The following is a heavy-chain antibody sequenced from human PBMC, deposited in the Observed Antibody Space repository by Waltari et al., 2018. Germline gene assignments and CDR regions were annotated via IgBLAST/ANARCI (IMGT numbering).Heavy chain of an antibody. Sequence: QVQLQESGPGLVKPSETLSLTCTVSGGSVSSGSYYWSWIRQSPGKGLEWIAYVYYSGSTNYNPSLKSRVTISVDTSKNQFSLRLSSVTAADTAVYYCARESYYDDGGYSGAFDIWGQGTMVTVSS. D-gene: IGHD3-22*01. J-gene: IGHJ3*02. CDR1: GGSVSSGSYY. CDR2: VYYSGST. CDR3: ARESYYDDGGYSGAFDI. V-gene: IGHV4-61*01.